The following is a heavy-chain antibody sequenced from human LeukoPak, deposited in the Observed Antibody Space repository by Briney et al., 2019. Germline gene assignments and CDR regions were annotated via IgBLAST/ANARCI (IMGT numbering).Heavy chain of an antibody. CDR3: AKTAPYDILTGYLDY. Sequence: GGSLRLSCSASGFTFSSYAMHWVRQAPGKGLEYVSAISSNGGSTYYADSVKGRLTISRDNSKNTLYLQMNSLRAEDTAVYYCAKTAPYDILTGYLDYWGQGTLVTVSS. CDR1: GFTFSSYA. D-gene: IGHD3-9*01. V-gene: IGHV3-64*04. CDR2: ISSNGGST. J-gene: IGHJ4*02.